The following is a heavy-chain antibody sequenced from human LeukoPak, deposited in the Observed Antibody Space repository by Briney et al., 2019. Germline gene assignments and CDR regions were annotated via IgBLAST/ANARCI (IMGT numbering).Heavy chain of an antibody. D-gene: IGHD4-11*01. CDR2: IYYSGST. CDR3: AREDYSNYGRVY. Sequence: SETLSLTCTVSGGSISSGGYYWSWIRQHPGKGLEWIGYIYYSGSTYYNPSLKSRVTISVVTSKNQFSLKLSSVTAADTAVYYCAREDYSNYGRVYWGQGTLVTVSS. CDR1: GGSISSGGYY. J-gene: IGHJ4*02. V-gene: IGHV4-31*03.